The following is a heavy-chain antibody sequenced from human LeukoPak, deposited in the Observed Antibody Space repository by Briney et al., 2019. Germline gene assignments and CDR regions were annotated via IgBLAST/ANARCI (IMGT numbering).Heavy chain of an antibody. D-gene: IGHD5-18*01. CDR3: AKDIRSGYSYGEYYFDY. CDR1: GFTFSSYA. Sequence: GGSLRLSCAASGFTFSSYAMSWVRQAPGKGLEWVSAISGSGGSTYYADSVKGRFTISRDNSKSTLYLQMNSLSAEDTAVYYCAKDIRSGYSYGEYYFDYWGQGTLVTVSS. V-gene: IGHV3-23*01. CDR2: ISGSGGST. J-gene: IGHJ4*02.